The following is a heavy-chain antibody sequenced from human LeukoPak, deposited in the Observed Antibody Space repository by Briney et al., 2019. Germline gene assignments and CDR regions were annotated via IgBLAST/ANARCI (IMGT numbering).Heavy chain of an antibody. V-gene: IGHV3-7*01. D-gene: IGHD3-3*01. CDR2: IKQDGSEK. J-gene: IGHJ4*02. Sequence: PGGSLILSCTASGFTFSTYWMSWVRQAPGKGQECVASIKQDGSEKEYVDSVKGRFTISRDYAKNSLYLQMISLRAEDTAVYYCARWRGAQSEFEYWGQGTLVTVSS. CDR3: ARWRGAQSEFEY. CDR1: GFTFSTYW.